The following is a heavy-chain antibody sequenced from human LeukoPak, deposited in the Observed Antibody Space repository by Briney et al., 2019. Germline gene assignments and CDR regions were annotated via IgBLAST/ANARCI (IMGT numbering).Heavy chain of an antibody. D-gene: IGHD1-26*01. V-gene: IGHV1-8*01. CDR3: ARGAVRWELSDWFDP. Sequence: GASVKVSCKASGYSFISYDINWVRQATGQGLEWMGWMNPSTGNTGYVQKFQGRVTMTRNTSISTAYMELSSLRFEDTAVYYCARGAVRWELSDWFDPWGQGTLVTVSS. J-gene: IGHJ5*02. CDR1: GYSFISYD. CDR2: MNPSTGNT.